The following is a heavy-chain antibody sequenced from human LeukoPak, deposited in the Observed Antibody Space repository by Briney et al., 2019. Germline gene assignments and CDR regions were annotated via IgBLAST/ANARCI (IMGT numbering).Heavy chain of an antibody. J-gene: IGHJ6*03. CDR3: ASYDFWSGYYYMDV. CDR1: GGSISSGDYY. D-gene: IGHD3-3*01. V-gene: IGHV4-30-4*08. CDR2: IYYSGST. Sequence: TSETLSLTCTVSGGSISSGDYYWSWIRQPPGKGLEWIGYIYYSGSTYYNPSLKSRVTISVDTSKNQFSLKLSSVTAADTAVYYCASYDFWSGYYYMDVGGKGTRSPSP.